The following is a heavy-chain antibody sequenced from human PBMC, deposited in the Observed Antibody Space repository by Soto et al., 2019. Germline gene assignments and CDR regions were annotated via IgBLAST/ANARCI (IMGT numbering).Heavy chain of an antibody. D-gene: IGHD3-16*01. CDR1: GFNFDDYA. Sequence: GGSLRLSCAASGFNFDDYAMHWVRQTPGKGLEWVSGITWNSGNLDYADSVKGRFTISRDNTKNSLYLQMNDLRPEDTALYYCAKDHLGGAMAVPFFDYWGQGTLVTVSS. J-gene: IGHJ4*02. CDR2: ITWNSGNL. V-gene: IGHV3-9*01. CDR3: AKDHLGGAMAVPFFDY.